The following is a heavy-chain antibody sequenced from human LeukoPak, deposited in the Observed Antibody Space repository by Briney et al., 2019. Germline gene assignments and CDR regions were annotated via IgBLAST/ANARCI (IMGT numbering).Heavy chain of an antibody. V-gene: IGHV4-4*07. D-gene: IGHD6-19*01. CDR1: GGSISSYY. CDR3: AREVSYSSGWYVY. CDR2: IYSSGTI. J-gene: IGHJ4*02. Sequence: SETLSLTCSVSGGSISSYYWSWIRQPAGKGLEWIGRIYSSGTITYNPSLQSRVTISVDTSKNQFSLKLSSVTAADTAVYYCAREVSYSSGWYVYWGQGTLVTVSS.